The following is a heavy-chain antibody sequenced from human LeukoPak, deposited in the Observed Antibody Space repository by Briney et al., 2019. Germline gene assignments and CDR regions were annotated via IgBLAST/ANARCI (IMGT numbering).Heavy chain of an antibody. J-gene: IGHJ4*02. D-gene: IGHD2-21*01. Sequence: PSETLSLTCTVSGGSISTYYWNWIRQTAGRGLELVGRIYASGSANYNPSLKNRLTMSIDTSKNQFSLKLTSVTAADTAVYYCARGGIGYYFDYWGQGTLVTVSS. V-gene: IGHV4-4*07. CDR2: IYASGSA. CDR3: ARGGIGYYFDY. CDR1: GGSISTYY.